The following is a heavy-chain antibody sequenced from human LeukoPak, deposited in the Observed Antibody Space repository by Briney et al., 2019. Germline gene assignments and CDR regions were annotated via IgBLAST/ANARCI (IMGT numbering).Heavy chain of an antibody. Sequence: GGSLRLSCAASGFTFSSYEMNWVRQAPGKGLEWVSYISSSGSTIYYADSVKGRFTISRDNARNSLYLQMNSMRAEDTAVYYCAELSITMIGGVWGKGTTVTISS. V-gene: IGHV3-48*03. D-gene: IGHD3-10*02. CDR1: GFTFSSYE. CDR2: ISSSGSTI. CDR3: AELSITMIGGV. J-gene: IGHJ6*04.